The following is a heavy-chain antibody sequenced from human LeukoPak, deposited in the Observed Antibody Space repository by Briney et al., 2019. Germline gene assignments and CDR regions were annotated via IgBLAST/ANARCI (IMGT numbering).Heavy chain of an antibody. CDR3: ARGKVHDY. J-gene: IGHJ4*02. Sequence: GGSLRLSCAASGFTFNTDWMSWVRQAPGKGLEWVANIKQDGSGEFCADSVKGRFTFSRDNAKNSLYLQMNSLRAEDTAMYYCARGKVHDYWGQGTPVIVSS. CDR2: IKQDGSGE. CDR1: GFTFNTDW. V-gene: IGHV3-7*01.